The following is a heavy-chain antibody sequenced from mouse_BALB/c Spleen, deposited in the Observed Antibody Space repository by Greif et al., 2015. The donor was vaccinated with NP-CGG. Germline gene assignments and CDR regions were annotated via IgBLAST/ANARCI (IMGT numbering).Heavy chain of an antibody. D-gene: IGHD2-3*01. CDR2: ISSGGSYT. CDR1: GFTFSSYT. V-gene: IGHV5-6-4*01. J-gene: IGHJ2*01. Sequence: EVQLQQSGGGLVKPGGSLKLSCAASGFTFSSYTMSWVRQTPEKRLEWVATISSGGSYTYYPDSVKGRFTISRDNAKNTLYLQMSSLKSEDTAMYYCTREDDGYYGYWGQGTTLTVSS. CDR3: TREDDGYYGY.